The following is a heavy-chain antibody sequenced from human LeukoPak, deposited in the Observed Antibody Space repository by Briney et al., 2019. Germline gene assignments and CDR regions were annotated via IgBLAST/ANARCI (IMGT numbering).Heavy chain of an antibody. V-gene: IGHV3-30-3*01. CDR3: ARDLSGGGYDY. CDR1: GFTFSSYA. J-gene: IGHJ4*02. CDR2: TSYDGFNK. D-gene: IGHD3-16*01. Sequence: PGGSLRLSCAASGFTFSSYAMHWVRQAPDKGLEWVAVTSYDGFNKYYADSAKGRFTISRDNSKNTLYLQMNSLRAEDTAVYYCARDLSGGGYDYWGQGTLVTVSS.